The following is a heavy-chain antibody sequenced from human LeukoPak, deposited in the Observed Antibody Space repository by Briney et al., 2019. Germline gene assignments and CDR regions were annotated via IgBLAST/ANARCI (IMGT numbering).Heavy chain of an antibody. J-gene: IGHJ4*02. CDR1: GFTFSIYS. Sequence: PGGSLRLSCAASGFTFSIYSMNWVRQAPGKGLEWVSFISRNSRYKYYADSLEGRFTISRDNAKNSLYLQMNSLRAEDTAVYYCARDFAPGPAGTWDYWGQGTLVTVSS. CDR2: ISRNSRYK. CDR3: ARDFAPGPAGTWDY. V-gene: IGHV3-21*01. D-gene: IGHD6-13*01.